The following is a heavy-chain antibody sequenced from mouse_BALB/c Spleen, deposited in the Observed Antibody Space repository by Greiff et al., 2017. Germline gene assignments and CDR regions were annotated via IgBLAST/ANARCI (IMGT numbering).Heavy chain of an antibody. J-gene: IGHJ4*01. V-gene: IGHV1-14*01. CDR3: ARSYYGSSYAMDY. D-gene: IGHD1-1*01. CDR2: INPYNDGT. CDR1: GYTFTSYV. Sequence: EVQLVESGPELVKPGASVKMSCKASGYTFTSYVMHWVKQKPGQGLEWIGYINPYNDGTKYNEKFKGKATLTSDKSSSTAYMELSSLTSEDSAVYYCARSYYGSSYAMDYWGQGTSVTVSS.